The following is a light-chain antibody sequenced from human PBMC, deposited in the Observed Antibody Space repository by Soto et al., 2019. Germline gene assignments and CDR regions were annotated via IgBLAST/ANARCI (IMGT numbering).Light chain of an antibody. V-gene: IGKV3-20*01. CDR1: QRVSSSY. Sequence: EIVLTQSPGTLSLSPGERATLSCRARQRVSSSYLAWYQQKPGQAPRLLIYGASSRATGIPDRVSGSGSGTDFTLTISRLEPEDFAVYYCQQYGRSPPYTFGQGTKLEIK. J-gene: IGKJ2*01. CDR3: QQYGRSPPYT. CDR2: GAS.